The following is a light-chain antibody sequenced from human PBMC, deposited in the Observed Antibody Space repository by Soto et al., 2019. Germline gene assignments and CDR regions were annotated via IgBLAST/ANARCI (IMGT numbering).Light chain of an antibody. CDR1: QSVSSY. J-gene: IGKJ5*01. V-gene: IGKV3-11*01. CDR2: DAS. Sequence: EIVLTQSPATLSLSPGERATLSCRASQSVSSYLAWYQQKPGQVPRLLIYDASNRATGIPARFSGSGSGTDFTNTIRSVEPQDFAVYYCHQRSNWPLTCGQGTRLEIK. CDR3: HQRSNWPLT.